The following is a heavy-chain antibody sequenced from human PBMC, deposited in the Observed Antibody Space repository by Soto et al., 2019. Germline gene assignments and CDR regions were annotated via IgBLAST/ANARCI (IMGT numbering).Heavy chain of an antibody. CDR3: AREDYGGRPGY. CDR1: GYTFTSYD. CDR2: MNPNSGNT. Sequence: VPVEVSCKASGYTFTSYDITWVRQATGQGLEWMGWMNPNSGNTGCAQKFQGRVTVTRNTSISTAYMELSSLRSEDTAVHYCAREDYGGRPGYWGQGTLVTVSS. D-gene: IGHD4-17*01. V-gene: IGHV1-8*01. J-gene: IGHJ4*02.